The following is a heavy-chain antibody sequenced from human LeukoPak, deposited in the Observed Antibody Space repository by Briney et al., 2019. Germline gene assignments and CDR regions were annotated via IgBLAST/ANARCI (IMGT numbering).Heavy chain of an antibody. V-gene: IGHV4-59*01. Sequence: SETLSLTCTVSGGSISSYYWSWIRQPPGKGLERIGYIYYSGSTNYNPSLKSRVTISVDTSKNQFSLKLSSVTAADTAVYYCAREVFDDFWSGYSPRFDPWGQGTLVTVSS. D-gene: IGHD3-3*01. J-gene: IGHJ5*02. CDR1: GGSISSYY. CDR2: IYYSGST. CDR3: AREVFDDFWSGYSPRFDP.